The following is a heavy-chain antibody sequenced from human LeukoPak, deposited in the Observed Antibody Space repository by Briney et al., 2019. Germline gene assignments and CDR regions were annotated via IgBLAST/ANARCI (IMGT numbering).Heavy chain of an antibody. J-gene: IGHJ3*02. CDR1: GGSLSSYY. D-gene: IGHD5-18*01. CDR2: IYYIGCT. Sequence: PSETLSLTCTVSGGSLSSYYWSWIRPPPGKGLAWIGYIYYIGCTNYNPSSKIRVTLSVDTSKNQFSLKLSSATAADTAVYCCARAREWIQLRDAFDIWGQGTMVTVSS. V-gene: IGHV4-59*01. CDR3: ARAREWIQLRDAFDI.